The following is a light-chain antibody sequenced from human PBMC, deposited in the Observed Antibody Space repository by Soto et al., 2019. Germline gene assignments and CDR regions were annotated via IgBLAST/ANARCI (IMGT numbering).Light chain of an antibody. Sequence: TQTPATLSLSPGGRATLSCRSSQSVSSRFLAWYQQKPGQPPRLLMYGASSRATGIPDRFSGTESGTDFTLTISRLEPKNFAVYYCQQYGSSPSTFGLGT. V-gene: IGKV3-20*01. J-gene: IGKJ2*01. CDR2: GAS. CDR1: QSVSSRF. CDR3: QQYGSSPST.